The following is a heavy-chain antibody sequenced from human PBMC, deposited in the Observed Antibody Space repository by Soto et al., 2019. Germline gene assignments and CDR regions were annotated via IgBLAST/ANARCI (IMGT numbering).Heavy chain of an antibody. Sequence: SETRSLTCTVSGGSISIYYWSWSRQPPGKGLEWIGYIYYSGSTNYNPSLKSRVTISVDTSKNQFSLKLSSVTAADTAVYYCARDMTSLTAMVTYGAFDIWGQGTMVT. J-gene: IGHJ3*02. CDR1: GGSISIYY. V-gene: IGHV4-59*01. CDR2: IYYSGST. CDR3: ARDMTSLTAMVTYGAFDI. D-gene: IGHD5-18*01.